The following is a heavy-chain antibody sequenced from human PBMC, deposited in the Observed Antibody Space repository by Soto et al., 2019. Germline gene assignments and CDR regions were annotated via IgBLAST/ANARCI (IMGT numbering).Heavy chain of an antibody. CDR2: IYYSGST. Sequence: SETLSLTCTVSGGSISSYYWSWIRQPPGKGLEWIGYIYYSGSTNYNPSLKSRVTISVDTSKNQFFLKLSSVTAADTAVYYCARLPLKPYYDSSGYTKDYWGQGTLVTVSS. D-gene: IGHD3-22*01. CDR3: ARLPLKPYYDSSGYTKDY. J-gene: IGHJ4*02. V-gene: IGHV4-59*08. CDR1: GGSISSYY.